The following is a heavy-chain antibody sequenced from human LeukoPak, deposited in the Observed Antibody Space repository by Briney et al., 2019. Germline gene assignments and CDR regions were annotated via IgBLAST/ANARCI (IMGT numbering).Heavy chain of an antibody. Sequence: GGSLRLSCAASGFTFSSYWMSWVRQAPGKGLEWVANIKQDGSEKYYVDSVKGRFSISRDNAKNSLYLQMNSLRAEDTAVYYCARGAPRGGSGWYHFDYWGQGTLVTVSS. D-gene: IGHD6-19*01. CDR1: GFTFSSYW. CDR2: IKQDGSEK. V-gene: IGHV3-7*03. J-gene: IGHJ4*02. CDR3: ARGAPRGGSGWYHFDY.